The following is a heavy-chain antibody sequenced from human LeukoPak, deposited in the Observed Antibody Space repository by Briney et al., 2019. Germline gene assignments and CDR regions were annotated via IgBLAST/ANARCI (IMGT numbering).Heavy chain of an antibody. CDR1: GFTFSSYA. CDR2: ISGSGGST. V-gene: IGHV3-23*01. CDR3: AKDRSSGYYYSYQDYFDY. D-gene: IGHD3-22*01. J-gene: IGHJ4*02. Sequence: GGSLRLSCAASGFTFSSYAMSWVRQAPGKGLEWVSAISGSGGSTYYADSVKGRFTISRDNSKNTLYLQMNSLRAEDTAVYYCAKDRSSGYYYSYQDYFDYWGQGTLVTVSS.